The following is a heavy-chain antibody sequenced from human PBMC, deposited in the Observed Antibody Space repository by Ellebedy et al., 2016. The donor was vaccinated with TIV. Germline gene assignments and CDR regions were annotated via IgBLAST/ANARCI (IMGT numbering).Heavy chain of an antibody. J-gene: IGHJ4*02. CDR1: GGSISSSY. CDR2: IYYSGST. Sequence: SETLSLXCTVSGGSISSSYWSWIRQPPGKGLEWIGYIYYSGSTNYNPSLRSRVTISVDTSKNQFSLKLNSVTAADTAVYYCARALSRGWYLFDYWGQGILVSVSS. CDR3: ARALSRGWYLFDY. D-gene: IGHD6-19*01. V-gene: IGHV4-59*01.